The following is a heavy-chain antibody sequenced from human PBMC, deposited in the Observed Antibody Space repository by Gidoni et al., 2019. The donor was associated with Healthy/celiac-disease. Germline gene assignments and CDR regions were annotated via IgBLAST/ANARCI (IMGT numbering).Heavy chain of an antibody. D-gene: IGHD3-9*01. V-gene: IGHV1-18*04. J-gene: IGHJ6*03. CDR2: ISAYNGNT. CDR1: GYTFTSYG. Sequence: ASGYTFTSYGISWVRQAPGQGLEWMGWISAYNGNTNYAQKLHGRVTMTTDTSTSTAYMELRSLRSDDTAVYYCARAPILTGYYPSGYYYYYMDVWGKGTTVTVSS. CDR3: ARAPILTGYYPSGYYYYYMDV.